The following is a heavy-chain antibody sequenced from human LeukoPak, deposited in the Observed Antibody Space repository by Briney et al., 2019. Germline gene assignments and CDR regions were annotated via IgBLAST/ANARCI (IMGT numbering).Heavy chain of an antibody. Sequence: SETLSLTCAVYGGSFSGYYWSWIRRPPGKGLEWIGEINHSGSTNYNPSLKSRVTISVDTSKNQFSLKLSSVTAADTAVYYCARGLSAVDYWGQGTLVTVSS. CDR1: GGSFSGYY. CDR3: ARGLSAVDY. J-gene: IGHJ4*02. CDR2: INHSGST. V-gene: IGHV4-34*01.